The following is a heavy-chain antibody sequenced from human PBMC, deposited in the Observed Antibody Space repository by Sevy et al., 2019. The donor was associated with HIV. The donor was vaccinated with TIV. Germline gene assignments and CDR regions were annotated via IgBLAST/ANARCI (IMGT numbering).Heavy chain of an antibody. J-gene: IGHJ3*02. Sequence: GGSLRLSCAASGFTFSSYGMHWVRQAPGKGLEWVAVIWYDGSNKYYADSVKGRFTISRDNSKNTLYLQMNILRAEDTAVYYCARPRRDYYDSSGYLGFDIWGQGTMVTVSS. V-gene: IGHV3-33*01. CDR2: IWYDGSNK. D-gene: IGHD3-22*01. CDR1: GFTFSSYG. CDR3: ARPRRDYYDSSGYLGFDI.